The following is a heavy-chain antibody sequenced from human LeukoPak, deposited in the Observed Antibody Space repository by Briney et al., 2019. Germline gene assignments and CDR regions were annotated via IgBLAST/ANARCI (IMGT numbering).Heavy chain of an antibody. CDR3: ARGIAARRLVY. Sequence: ASVRVSFKASGYTFTIYDINWVRQAPGQGVEWMGWMNPNRGNTGYAQKFQGRVTMTRNTSISTAYMELSSLRSEDTAVYYCARGIAARRLVYWGQGTLVSVSS. V-gene: IGHV1-8*01. CDR1: GYTFTIYD. D-gene: IGHD6-6*01. J-gene: IGHJ4*02. CDR2: MNPNRGNT.